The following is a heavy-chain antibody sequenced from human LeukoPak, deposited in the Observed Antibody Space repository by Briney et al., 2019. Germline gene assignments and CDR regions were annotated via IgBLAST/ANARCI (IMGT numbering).Heavy chain of an antibody. Sequence: SETLSLTCTVSGGSISSYYWSWIRQPPGKGLEWIGYIYYSGSTNYNPSLKSRVTISVDTSKNQFSLKLSSVTAADTAVYYCAGDLYYYGSGGSYYYYMDVWGKGTTVTVSS. CDR1: GGSISSYY. CDR2: IYYSGST. J-gene: IGHJ6*03. D-gene: IGHD3-10*01. CDR3: AGDLYYYGSGGSYYYYMDV. V-gene: IGHV4-59*01.